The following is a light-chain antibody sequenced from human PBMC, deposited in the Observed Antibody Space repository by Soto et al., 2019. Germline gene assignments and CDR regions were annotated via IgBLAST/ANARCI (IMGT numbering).Light chain of an antibody. J-gene: IGLJ2*01. CDR1: SSDVGGYNY. Sequence: QSALTQPPSASGSPGQSVTISCTGTSSDVGGYNYVSWYQQHPGKAPKVMMYEVSKRSSGVPDRFSGSKSGNTASLTVSGLQAEDEADYYCSSYGGTNSLKVFGGGTKVTVL. CDR2: EVS. V-gene: IGLV2-8*01. CDR3: SSYGGTNSLKV.